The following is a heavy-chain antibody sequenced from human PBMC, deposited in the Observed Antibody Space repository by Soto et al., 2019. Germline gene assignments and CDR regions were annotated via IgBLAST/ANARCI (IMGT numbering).Heavy chain of an antibody. CDR2: ISYDGSNK. CDR3: AKSDWFDP. J-gene: IGHJ5*02. CDR1: GFTFSSYG. Sequence: GGSLRLSCAASGFTFSSYGMHWVRQAPGKGLEWVAVISYDGSNKYYADSVKGRFTISRDNSKDTLYLQMNSLRAEATAVYYCAKSDWFDPWGQGTLVTVSS. V-gene: IGHV3-30*18.